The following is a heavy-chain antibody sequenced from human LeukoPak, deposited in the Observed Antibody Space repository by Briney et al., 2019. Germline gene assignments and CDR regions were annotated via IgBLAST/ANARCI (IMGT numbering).Heavy chain of an antibody. CDR1: GYTFTSYD. V-gene: IGHV1-18*01. CDR2: ISVYTGNT. D-gene: IGHD3-22*01. CDR3: ARVRITMIVVPTSDNWFDP. J-gene: IGHJ5*02. Sequence: ASVKVSCKASGYTFTSYDITWVRQAPGQGLEWMGWISVYTGNTNYAQKVQGRVTMTTDTSTSTAYMELRSLRSDDTAVYYCARVRITMIVVPTSDNWFDPWGQGTLVTVSS.